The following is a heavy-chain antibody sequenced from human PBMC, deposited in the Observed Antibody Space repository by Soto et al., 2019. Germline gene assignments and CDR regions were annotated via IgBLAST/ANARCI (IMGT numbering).Heavy chain of an antibody. CDR1: GFIFSVFN. J-gene: IGHJ4*02. CDR2: ISSSSNTI. V-gene: IGHV3-48*01. D-gene: IGHD3-3*01. Sequence: PGGSLRLSCAASGFIFSVFNMNWVRQAPGKGLEWVSYISSSSNTIYYADSVKGRFTISRDNAKNSLYLQMDSLRAEDTAVYYCARGYDFWSAYYAYWGQGTLVTVSS. CDR3: ARGYDFWSAYYAY.